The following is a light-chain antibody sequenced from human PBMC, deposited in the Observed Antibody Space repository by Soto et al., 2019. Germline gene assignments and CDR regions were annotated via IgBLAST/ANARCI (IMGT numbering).Light chain of an antibody. CDR3: QQYGNSPQIT. J-gene: IGKJ5*01. V-gene: IGKV3D-20*01. CDR1: QSVSSY. CDR2: DSS. Sequence: IVLTQSPATLSLSPGVRATLSCGASQSVSSYLAWYQQKPGLAPRLVIYDSSIRATGIPDRFSGSGSGTDFALTISRLEPEDFAVYFCQQYGNSPQITFGQGTRLEIK.